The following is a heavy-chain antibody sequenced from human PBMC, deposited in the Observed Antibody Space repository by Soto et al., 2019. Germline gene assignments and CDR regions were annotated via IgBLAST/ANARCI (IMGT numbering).Heavy chain of an antibody. Sequence: EVQLLESGGGLVQPGGSLRLSCAASGFTFSNYAMNWVRQAPGKGLEWVSSISGSGRNTYYADSVRGRLTISRDSSKNTLYLQMNRLRVDETGVYYCEEDLNGSVSFTSDYQYGMDVWGQGTTVTVSS. CDR3: EEDLNGSVSFTSDYQYGMDV. D-gene: IGHD3-10*01. J-gene: IGHJ6*02. V-gene: IGHV3-23*01. CDR1: GFTFSNYA. CDR2: ISGSGRNT.